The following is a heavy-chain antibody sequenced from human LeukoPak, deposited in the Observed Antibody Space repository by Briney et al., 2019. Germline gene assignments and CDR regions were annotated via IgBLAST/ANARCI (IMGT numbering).Heavy chain of an antibody. CDR1: GFTFSGYA. J-gene: IGHJ4*02. D-gene: IGHD2-21*02. CDR2: ISASGDKT. CDR3: AKGRYCGGDCYSFCDY. Sequence: GGSLRLSCAASGFTFSGYAMAWVRQAPGKGLDWVAGISASGDKTDYADSVKGRFTISRDNSKNTLSLQMNSLRAEDAALYYCAKGRYCGGDCYSFCDYWGQATLATVSS. V-gene: IGHV3-23*01.